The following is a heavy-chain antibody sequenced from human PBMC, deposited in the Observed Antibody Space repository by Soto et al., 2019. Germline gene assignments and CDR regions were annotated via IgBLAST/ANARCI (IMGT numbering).Heavy chain of an antibody. CDR1: GFTFSDYY. D-gene: IGHD6-13*01. V-gene: IGHV3-11*05. CDR3: ARDGAAGTGWFDP. CDR2: ISSSSSYT. J-gene: IGHJ5*02. Sequence: QVQLVESGGGLVKPGGSLRLSCAASGFTFSDYYMSWIRQAPGKGLEWVSYISSSSSYTNYADSVKGRFTISRDNAKNSLYLQLNSLRAEDTAVYYCARDGAAGTGWFDPWGQGTLVTVSS.